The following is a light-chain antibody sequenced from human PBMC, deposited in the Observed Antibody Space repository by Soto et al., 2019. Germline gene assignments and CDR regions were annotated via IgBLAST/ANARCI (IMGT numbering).Light chain of an antibody. J-gene: IGLJ2*01. CDR2: DVS. CDR3: SSYTSSSTYVV. Sequence: QSALTQPASVSGSPGQSITISCTGTSSDVGGYNYVSWYQQHPGKAPKLMIYDVSNRPSGVSNRFFGSKSGNTASLTISGIQAEDEADYYCSSYTSSSTYVVFGGGTKVTVL. V-gene: IGLV2-14*01. CDR1: SSDVGGYNY.